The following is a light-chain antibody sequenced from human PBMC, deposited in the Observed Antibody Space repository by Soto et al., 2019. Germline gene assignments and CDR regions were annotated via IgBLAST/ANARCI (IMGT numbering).Light chain of an antibody. V-gene: IGKV3-20*01. CDR1: QSISSRY. CDR2: GAS. J-gene: IGKJ1*01. CDR3: QQSGTSPPWT. Sequence: ETVLTQSPGTLSLSPGEGATLSCRASQSISSRYLAWYQQKPGQAPRLPIYGASSRATGIPDRFSGSGSGTDFTLTISRLEPEDFAVYYCQQSGTSPPWTFGQGTKVEIK.